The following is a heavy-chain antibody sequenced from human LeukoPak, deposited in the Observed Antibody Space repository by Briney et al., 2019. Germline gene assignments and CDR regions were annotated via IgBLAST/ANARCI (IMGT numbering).Heavy chain of an antibody. D-gene: IGHD6-13*01. V-gene: IGHV3-23*01. J-gene: IGHJ4*02. CDR2: ISGSGGNT. CDR1: GFTFSSYA. CDR3: AKGSDGSSWSLNPYHFDN. Sequence: GGSLRLSCAASGFTFSSYAMSWVRQAPGKGLEWVSTISGSGGNTYYADSVKGRFTISRDNSEKTLYLQMNSLRAEDTAVYYCAKGSDGSSWSLNPYHFDNWGQGTLVTVSS.